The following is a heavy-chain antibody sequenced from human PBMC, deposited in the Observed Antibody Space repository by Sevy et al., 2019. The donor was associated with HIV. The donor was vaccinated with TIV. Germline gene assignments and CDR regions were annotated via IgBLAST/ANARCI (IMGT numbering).Heavy chain of an antibody. D-gene: IGHD4-4*01. Sequence: GESLKISCAASGFTFSNYALSWVRQAPGKGLEWVSAVSGSGGKKYYADSVKGRFTISRDTSNNTLFLHMNSLRAEDTAVYYCATHRRRDGYSYGAFDIWGQGTMVTVSS. V-gene: IGHV3-23*01. CDR1: GFTFSNYA. CDR3: ATHRRRDGYSYGAFDI. CDR2: VSGSGGKK. J-gene: IGHJ3*02.